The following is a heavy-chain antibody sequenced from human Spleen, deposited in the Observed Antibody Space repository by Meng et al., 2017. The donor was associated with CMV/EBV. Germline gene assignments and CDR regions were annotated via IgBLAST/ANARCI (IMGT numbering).Heavy chain of an antibody. D-gene: IGHD6-13*01. CDR3: AKDIERSIAAAGTFDY. Sequence: GFTFSSYGMHWVRQAPGKGLEWVAVIWYDGSNKYYADSVKGRFTISRDNSKNTLYLQMNSLRAEDTAVYYCAKDIERSIAAAGTFDYWGQGTLVTVSS. J-gene: IGHJ4*02. CDR2: IWYDGSNK. CDR1: GFTFSSYG. V-gene: IGHV3-33*06.